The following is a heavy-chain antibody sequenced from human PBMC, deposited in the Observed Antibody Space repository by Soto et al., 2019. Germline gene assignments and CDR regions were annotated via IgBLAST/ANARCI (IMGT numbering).Heavy chain of an antibody. J-gene: IGHJ4*02. V-gene: IGHV4-59*08. CDR1: GGSISSYY. CDR3: ARRGYYDNGAYWYYFDY. CDR2: IYYSGTT. Sequence: PSETLSLTCTVSGGSISSYYWSWIRQPPGKGLEWIGNIYYSGTTNYNPSLKSRVTMSVDTSKNQFSLKLNSVTAADTAVYFCARRGYYDNGAYWYYFDYWGQGTLVTVSS. D-gene: IGHD3-22*01.